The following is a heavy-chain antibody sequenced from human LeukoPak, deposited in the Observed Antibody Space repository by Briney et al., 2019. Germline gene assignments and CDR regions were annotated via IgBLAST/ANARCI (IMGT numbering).Heavy chain of an antibody. V-gene: IGHV3-9*03. D-gene: IGHD3-22*01. Sequence: GGSLSLSRAASGFTFDDYALHWVRQAPGKGLEWVSGINWNSGSNGYADSVKGRFTIAKDNAKNSLYLKMNSLRAEDMALCYWAKALTRMTMIVVADAFDIWGQGTMVTVSS. CDR1: GFTFDDYA. J-gene: IGHJ3*02. CDR3: AKALTRMTMIVVADAFDI. CDR2: INWNSGSN.